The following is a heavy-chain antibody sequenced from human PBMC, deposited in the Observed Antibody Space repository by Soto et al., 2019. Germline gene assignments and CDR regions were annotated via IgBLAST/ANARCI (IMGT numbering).Heavy chain of an antibody. Sequence: GGSRRLSCAASGFTFSSYAMSWVRQAPGKGLEWVSAISGSGGSTYYADSVKGRFTISRDNSKNTLYLQMNSLRAEDTAVYYCAKKTIAAAGIPYYYYGMDVWGQGTTVTVSS. CDR1: GFTFSSYA. CDR2: ISGSGGST. D-gene: IGHD6-13*01. V-gene: IGHV3-23*01. CDR3: AKKTIAAAGIPYYYYGMDV. J-gene: IGHJ6*02.